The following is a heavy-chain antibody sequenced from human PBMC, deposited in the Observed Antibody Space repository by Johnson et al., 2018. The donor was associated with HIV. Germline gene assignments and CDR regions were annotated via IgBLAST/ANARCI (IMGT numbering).Heavy chain of an antibody. CDR2: ISSSATTK. D-gene: IGHD3-22*01. Sequence: QEHLVESGGGLVQPGGSLRLSCAASGFTFSDYYMSWIRQAPGKGLEWVSYISSSATTKYYADSVKGRFTISRDSAKNSLYLQMNSLRAEDTAVYYCAGQEGSGYYGGAFDIWGQGTMVTVSS. CDR3: AGQEGSGYYGGAFDI. CDR1: GFTFSDYY. V-gene: IGHV3-11*04. J-gene: IGHJ3*02.